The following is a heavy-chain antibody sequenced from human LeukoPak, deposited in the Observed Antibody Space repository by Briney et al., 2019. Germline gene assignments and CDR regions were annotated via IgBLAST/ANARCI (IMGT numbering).Heavy chain of an antibody. Sequence: ASVTVTCMSSGYTFTCYYMHWVRQAPGQGREWMGLINPNSCGTNYDQKFQGRVTMSRDTSISTAYMELSRLRSDDTAVYYCARIGLYSSSPNDYYYYYYMDVWGKGTTVTVSS. CDR1: GYTFTCYY. V-gene: IGHV1-2*02. J-gene: IGHJ6*03. CDR3: ARIGLYSSSPNDYYYYYYMDV. D-gene: IGHD6-6*01. CDR2: INPNSCGT.